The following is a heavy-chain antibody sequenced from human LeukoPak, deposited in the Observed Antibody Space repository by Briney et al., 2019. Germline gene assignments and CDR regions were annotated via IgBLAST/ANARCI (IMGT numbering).Heavy chain of an antibody. D-gene: IGHD5-24*01. CDR2: IYPGDSDT. V-gene: IGHV5-51*01. CDR3: ARRTNYSDNNWFHL. CDR1: GYSFSNFW. Sequence: GESLKISCKGSGYSFSNFWIGWVRQMPGKGLEWMGIIYPGDSDTRYSPSFQGQVTISVDKSINTAYLHWSSLKASDTAMYYCARRTNYSDNNWFHLWGQGTLVTVSS. J-gene: IGHJ5*02.